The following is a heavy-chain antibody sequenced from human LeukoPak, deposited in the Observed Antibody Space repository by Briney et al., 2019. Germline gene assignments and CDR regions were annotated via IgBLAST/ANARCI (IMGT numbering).Heavy chain of an antibody. Sequence: SETLSLTCTVSGGSISSSSYYWGWIRQPPGKGLEWIGSIYYSGSTYYNPSLKSRVTISVDTSKNQFSLKLSSVTAADTAVYYCARQDIVVVPAATPYYYMDVWGKGTTVTVSS. V-gene: IGHV4-39*01. J-gene: IGHJ6*03. CDR2: IYYSGST. CDR3: ARQDIVVVPAATPYYYMDV. CDR1: GGSISSSSYY. D-gene: IGHD2-2*01.